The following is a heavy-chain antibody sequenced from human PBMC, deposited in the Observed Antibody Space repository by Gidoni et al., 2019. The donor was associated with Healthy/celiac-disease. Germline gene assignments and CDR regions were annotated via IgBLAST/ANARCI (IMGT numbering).Heavy chain of an antibody. CDR3: ARDLGPFSGWYRGPFDY. D-gene: IGHD6-19*01. Sequence: EVQLVESGGGLVQPGGSLRLSCAASGFTFSSYEMNWVRQAPGKGLEWVSYISSSGSTIYYAASLKGRFTISRDNAKNSLYMQMNSLRAEDTAVYYCARDLGPFSGWYRGPFDYWGQGTLVTVSS. CDR1: GFTFSSYE. CDR2: ISSSGSTI. J-gene: IGHJ4*02. V-gene: IGHV3-48*03.